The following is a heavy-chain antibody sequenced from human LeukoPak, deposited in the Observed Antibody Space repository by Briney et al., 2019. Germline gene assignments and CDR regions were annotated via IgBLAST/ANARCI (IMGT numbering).Heavy chain of an antibody. CDR3: ARSKYYDDNSGYYYFDY. V-gene: IGHV3-66*01. D-gene: IGHD3-22*01. CDR1: GFTVSSNF. J-gene: IGHJ4*02. CDR2: IYSDGNA. Sequence: PGGSLRLSCAASGFTVSSNFMSWVRQAPGKGPEWVSAIYSDGNASYADSVKGRFTISRDNSKNTLYLQMNSLRAEDTAVYYCARSKYYDDNSGYYYFDYWGQGTLVTVSS.